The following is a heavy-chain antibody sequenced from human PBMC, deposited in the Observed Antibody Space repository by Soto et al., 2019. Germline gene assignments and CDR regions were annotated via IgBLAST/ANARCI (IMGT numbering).Heavy chain of an antibody. CDR3: ATPSNAHLTFYALDV. D-gene: IGHD7-27*01. V-gene: IGHV1-24*01. Sequence: ASVKVSCKVSGYTLSEVSVHWVRQAPGKGLEWMGGFHPEDGKTIYAQKFQGRVTLTEDTSTDIAYMELSSLRSEDTAVYYCATPSNAHLTFYALDVWGQGTTVTVSS. CDR2: FHPEDGKT. CDR1: GYTLSEVS. J-gene: IGHJ6*02.